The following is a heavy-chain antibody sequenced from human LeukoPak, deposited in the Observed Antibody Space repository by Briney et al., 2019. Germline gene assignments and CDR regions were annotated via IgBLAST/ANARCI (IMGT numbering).Heavy chain of an antibody. CDR3: AKDRPNYYGSNGHYYRRDGDS. V-gene: IGHV3-23*01. Sequence: GGSLRLSCAASGFTFSSYWMHWVRQAPGKGLEWVSGSTGTGYSTYYADSVKGRFTISRDNSKNTLYLQMNSLRAEDTAVYYCAKDRPNYYGSNGHYYRRDGDSWGQGTLVTVSS. CDR2: STGTGYST. J-gene: IGHJ5*01. CDR1: GFTFSSYW. D-gene: IGHD3-22*01.